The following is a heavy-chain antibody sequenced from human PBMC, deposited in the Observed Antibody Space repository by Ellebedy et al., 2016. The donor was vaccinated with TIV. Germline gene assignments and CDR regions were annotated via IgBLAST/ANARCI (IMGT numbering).Heavy chain of an antibody. CDR1: GYTFTSYD. Sequence: ASVKVSCKASGYTFTSYDINWVRQATGQGLEWMGWMNPNSGNTGYAQKFQGRVTMTRNTSISTAYMELSSLRSEDTAVYYCATIQGWFGEFTDWGQGTLVTVSS. D-gene: IGHD3-10*01. V-gene: IGHV1-8*01. CDR3: ATIQGWFGEFTD. CDR2: MNPNSGNT. J-gene: IGHJ4*02.